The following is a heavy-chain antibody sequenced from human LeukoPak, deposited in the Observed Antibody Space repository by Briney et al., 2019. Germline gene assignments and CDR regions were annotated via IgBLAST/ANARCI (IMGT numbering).Heavy chain of an antibody. CDR1: GGSISSYY. V-gene: IGHV4-59*08. CDR2: IYYTGST. J-gene: IGHJ3*02. Sequence: SETLSLTCTVSGGSISSYYWSWIRQPPGKGLEWIGYIYYTGSTNHNPSLKSRVTISVDTSKNQFSLKLSSVTAADTAVYYCAILAIGYCSSTSCQGNAFDIWGQGTMVTVSS. CDR3: AILAIGYCSSTSCQGNAFDI. D-gene: IGHD2-2*01.